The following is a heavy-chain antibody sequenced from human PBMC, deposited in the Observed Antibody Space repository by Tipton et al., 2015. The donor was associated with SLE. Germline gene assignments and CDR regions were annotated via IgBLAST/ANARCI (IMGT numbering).Heavy chain of an antibody. CDR1: GASLNDYY. CDR3: ARCTIFGVVRGSFDC. V-gene: IGHV4-34*01. Sequence: TLSLPCAVYGASLNDYYWTWIRQPPGKGLEWIGDINHSGSTDCNPSLKSRVTMSVDTSKNQFSLNLTSVTAADTALYYCARCTIFGVVRGSFDCWAQGTLITVSS. CDR2: INHSGST. J-gene: IGHJ4*02. D-gene: IGHD3-3*01.